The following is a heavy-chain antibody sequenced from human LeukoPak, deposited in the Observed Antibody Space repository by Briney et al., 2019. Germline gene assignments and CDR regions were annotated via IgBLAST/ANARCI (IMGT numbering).Heavy chain of an antibody. D-gene: IGHD5-18*01. CDR3: ARRVGYTYGGYYYYMDV. CDR2: IYPGDSDT. J-gene: IGHJ6*03. Sequence: GESLKISCKASGYSFTSYWLGWVRQMPGKGLEWMGIIYPGDSDTRYSPSFQGQVTISADKSISTAYLQWSTLKASDTAMYYCARRVGYTYGGYYYYMDVWGKGTTVTVSS. V-gene: IGHV5-51*01. CDR1: GYSFTSYW.